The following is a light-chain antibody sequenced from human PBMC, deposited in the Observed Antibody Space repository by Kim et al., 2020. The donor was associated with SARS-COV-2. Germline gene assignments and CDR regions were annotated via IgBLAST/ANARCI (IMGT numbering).Light chain of an antibody. J-gene: IGKJ1*01. CDR2: AAS. CDR3: QKYNGAPWT. Sequence: SVVDRLTITCRASQGISNDLAWYQQKPGKVPKLLIFAASALQSGVPSRFSGSGSGTDFTFTISSLQPEDVATYYCQKYNGAPWTFGQGTKVDIK. CDR1: QGISND. V-gene: IGKV1-27*01.